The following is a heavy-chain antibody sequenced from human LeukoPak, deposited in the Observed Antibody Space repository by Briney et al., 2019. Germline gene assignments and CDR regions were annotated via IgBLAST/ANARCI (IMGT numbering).Heavy chain of an antibody. D-gene: IGHD1-26*01. CDR3: ARPHSLGGSFHVFDY. CDR1: GYTFTTFN. J-gene: IGHJ4*02. Sequence: ASVRVSCKTSGYTFTTFNIAWVRQAPGQGLEWVGWVSTYNGNTDYAQRVQGRVAMTTDTSTNTAYMDLRSLRPDDTAVYYCARPHSLGGSFHVFDYWGQGTLITVSS. V-gene: IGHV1-18*01. CDR2: VSTYNGNT.